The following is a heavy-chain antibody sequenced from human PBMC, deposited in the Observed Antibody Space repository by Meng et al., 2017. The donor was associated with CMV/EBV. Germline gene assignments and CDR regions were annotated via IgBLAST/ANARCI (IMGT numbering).Heavy chain of an antibody. D-gene: IGHD6-13*01. CDR1: GGSFSGYY. CDR2: INHSGST. Sequence: QVQLQQCGAGLLKPSETLSLTCAVYGGSFSGYYWSWIRQPPGKGLEWIGEINHSGSTNYNPSLKSRVTISVDTSKNQFSLKLSSVTAADTAVYYCARGGIAAAGPFDYWGQGTLVTVSS. V-gene: IGHV4-34*01. CDR3: ARGGIAAAGPFDY. J-gene: IGHJ4*02.